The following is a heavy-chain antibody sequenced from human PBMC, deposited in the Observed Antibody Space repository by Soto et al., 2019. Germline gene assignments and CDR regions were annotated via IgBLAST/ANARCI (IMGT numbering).Heavy chain of an antibody. CDR2: ISSWSSSR. Sequence: EVQLVESGGGLVEPGGSLRLSCAASGFSFSTYSMNWVRQAPGKGLEWVSFISSWSSSRYFAESVQGRFTISRDNAKKSLYLQMNSPRAEDTAVYDGAGNVETTFVPPGGFDPWGQGTLVTVSS. V-gene: IGHV3-21*02. D-gene: IGHD5-18*01. J-gene: IGHJ5*02. CDR3: AGNVETTFVPPGGFDP. CDR1: GFSFSTYS.